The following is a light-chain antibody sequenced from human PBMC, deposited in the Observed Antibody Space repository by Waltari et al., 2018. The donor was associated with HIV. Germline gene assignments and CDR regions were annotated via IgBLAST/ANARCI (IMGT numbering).Light chain of an antibody. CDR3: NSYAGNKDVGL. Sequence: QSALTQPPSASGSHGQSVTISCTGTSSDVGGYNYVSWYQQHPGKAPKLIIYEVTKRPSGGPDRFSVSKSCNTASLTFSGLQAEDEAISHCNSYAGNKDVGLFGGGTKLTVL. CDR1: SSDVGGYNY. J-gene: IGLJ3*02. V-gene: IGLV2-8*01. CDR2: EVT.